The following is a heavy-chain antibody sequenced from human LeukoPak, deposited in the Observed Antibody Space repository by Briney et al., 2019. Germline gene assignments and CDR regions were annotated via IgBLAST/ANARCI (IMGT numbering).Heavy chain of an antibody. CDR3: VLAAAGTTSDY. CDR2: IYHSGST. CDR1: GYSISSGYY. V-gene: IGHV4-38-2*01. J-gene: IGHJ4*02. D-gene: IGHD6-13*01. Sequence: PSETLSLTCAVSGYSISSGYYWGWIRQPPGEGLEWIGSIYHSGSTYYNPSLKSRVTISVDTSKNQFSLKLSSVTAADTAVYYCVLAAAGTTSDYWGQGTLVTVSS.